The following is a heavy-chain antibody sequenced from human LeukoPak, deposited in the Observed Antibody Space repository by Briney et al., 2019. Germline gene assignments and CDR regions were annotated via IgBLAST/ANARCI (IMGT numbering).Heavy chain of an antibody. V-gene: IGHV4-59*01. CDR1: GASINSYG. CDR2: ISYDGKT. J-gene: IGHJ4*02. D-gene: IGHD5-24*01. Sequence: PSETLSLTCYVSGASINSYGCKSIRQPPGKGLEWIGYISYDGKTNYNPSLKSRLTLSVDTSKNQFSLNLNSVTAADTARYYCTKGYNEPFDCWGQGTLVTVTS. CDR3: TKGYNEPFDC.